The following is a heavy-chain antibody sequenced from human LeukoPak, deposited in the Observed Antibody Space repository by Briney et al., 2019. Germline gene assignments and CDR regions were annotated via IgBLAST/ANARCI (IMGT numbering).Heavy chain of an antibody. CDR1: GFTFSSYS. CDR3: ARDRRRYSYGFDY. CDR2: ISSSSSYI. D-gene: IGHD5-18*01. Sequence: GGSLRLSCAASGFTFSSYSMNWVRQAPGKGLEWVSSISSSSSYIYYADSVKGRFTISRDNAKNSLYLQMNSLRAEDTAVYYCARDRRRYSYGFDYWGQGTLVTVSS. V-gene: IGHV3-21*01. J-gene: IGHJ4*02.